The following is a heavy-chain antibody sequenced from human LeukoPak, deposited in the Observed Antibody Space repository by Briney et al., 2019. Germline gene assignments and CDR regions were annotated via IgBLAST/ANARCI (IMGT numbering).Heavy chain of an antibody. J-gene: IGHJ4*02. Sequence: GGSLRLSCSASGFTFSSNAMSWVRQAPGKGLEWVSSISLRGADTNYADSVKGRFTISRDDSKNALYLQMSSLRSEDTAVYFCARRGCYGGNCYPCDYWGQGTLVTVSS. V-gene: IGHV3-23*01. CDR3: ARRGCYGGNCYPCDY. CDR1: GFTFSSNA. CDR2: ISLRGADT. D-gene: IGHD2-21*02.